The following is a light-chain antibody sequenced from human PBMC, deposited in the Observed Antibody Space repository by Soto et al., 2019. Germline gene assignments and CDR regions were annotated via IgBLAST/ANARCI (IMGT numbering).Light chain of an antibody. CDR1: NSDVGAYPY. CDR2: EVT. CDR3: NSLRVNHLYV. J-gene: IGLJ1*01. Sequence: QSALTQPASVSGSPGQSITISCTGTNSDVGAYPYVSWYQQHPGNAPKLIIYEVTHRPAGISDRFSASKSGNTASLTISGLQAEDEADYYCNSLRVNHLYVFGSGTKLTVL. V-gene: IGLV2-14*03.